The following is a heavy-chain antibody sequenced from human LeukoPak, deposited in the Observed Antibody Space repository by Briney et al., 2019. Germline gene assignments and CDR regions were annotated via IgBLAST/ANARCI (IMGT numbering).Heavy chain of an antibody. CDR3: ARGTAMVNYYYYYYMDV. D-gene: IGHD5-18*01. V-gene: IGHV1-69*01. CDR2: IIPIFGTA. CDR1: GGTFSSYA. J-gene: IGHJ6*03. Sequence: ASVKVSCKASGGTFSSYAISWVRQAPGQGLEWMGGIIPIFGTANYAQKFQGRVTITADESTSTAYMELSSLRSEDTAVYYYARGTAMVNYYYYYYMDVWGKGTTVTVSS.